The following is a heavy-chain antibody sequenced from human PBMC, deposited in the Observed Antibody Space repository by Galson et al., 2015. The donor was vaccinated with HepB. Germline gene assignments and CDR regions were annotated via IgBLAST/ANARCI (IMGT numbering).Heavy chain of an antibody. Sequence: SLRLSCAASGFTFDDYAMHWVRQAPGKGLEWVSLISWDGGSTYYADSVKGRFTISRDNSKNSLYLQMNSLRAEDTALYYCAKPISWGYSSSWYLDYWGQGTLVTVSS. CDR1: GFTFDDYA. V-gene: IGHV3-43D*03. D-gene: IGHD6-13*01. CDR2: ISWDGGST. CDR3: AKPISWGYSSSWYLDY. J-gene: IGHJ4*02.